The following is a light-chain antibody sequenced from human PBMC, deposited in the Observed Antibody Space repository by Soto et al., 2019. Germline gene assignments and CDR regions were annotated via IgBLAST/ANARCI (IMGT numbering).Light chain of an antibody. Sequence: EIVLTQSPGTLSLSPGERATLSCRASQSVSSDFLAWYQQKPGQAPRLLIYGASSRATGIPDRFSGSGSGTHVTLTISRLEPEDCAVYYCQQYGSSPSFGQGTKVDIK. CDR2: GAS. CDR3: QQYGSSPS. CDR1: QSVSSDF. J-gene: IGKJ1*01. V-gene: IGKV3-20*01.